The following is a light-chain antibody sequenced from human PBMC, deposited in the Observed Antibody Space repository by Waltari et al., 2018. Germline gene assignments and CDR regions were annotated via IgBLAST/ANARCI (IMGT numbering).Light chain of an antibody. Sequence: SVLRQPPSASGTPGQRATISCSGTSSNIGNNSVYWYQQLPGTAPKLLIYSNNQRPSGVPDRFSGSKFGTSASLAINGLRSEDESDYYCATWDDSLRMVFGGGTELTVL. CDR1: SSNIGNNS. J-gene: IGLJ3*02. CDR3: ATWDDSLRMV. V-gene: IGLV1-47*01. CDR2: SNN.